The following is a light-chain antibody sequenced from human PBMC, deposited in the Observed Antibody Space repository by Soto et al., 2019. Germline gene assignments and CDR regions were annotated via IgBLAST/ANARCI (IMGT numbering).Light chain of an antibody. CDR1: NIGGKS. V-gene: IGLV3-21*04. CDR3: QVWDSSSDLVV. J-gene: IGLJ2*01. Sequence: SYELAQPPSVSVAPGKTATITCGGNNIGGKSVHWYQQKPGQAPVVVIYYNSDRPSGIPERFSGSNSGNTATLTISRVEAGDEADYYCQVWDSSSDLVVFGGGTKLTVL. CDR2: YNS.